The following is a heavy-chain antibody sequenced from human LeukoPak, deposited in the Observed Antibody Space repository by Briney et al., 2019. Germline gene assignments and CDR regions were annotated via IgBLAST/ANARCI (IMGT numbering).Heavy chain of an antibody. Sequence: QPGRSLRLSCAASGFSFRSYGMHWVRQAPGKGLEWVAVIWYDGGNKYYADSVKGRFTISRDNSKNTLYLQMNSLRAEDTAVYYCARFGVPTNYYYYMDVWGKGTTVTVSS. D-gene: IGHD3-3*01. CDR3: ARFGVPTNYYYYMDV. V-gene: IGHV3-33*01. J-gene: IGHJ6*03. CDR1: GFSFRSYG. CDR2: IWYDGGNK.